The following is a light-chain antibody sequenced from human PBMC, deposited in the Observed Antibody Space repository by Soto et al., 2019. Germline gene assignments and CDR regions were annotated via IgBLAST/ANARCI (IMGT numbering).Light chain of an antibody. J-gene: IGKJ1*01. Sequence: EIVLTQATGSLSLSAGEIATLSCRSSQSVSSSYLAWYQQKPGQAPRLLIYGASSRATGIPDRFSGSGSGTDFTLTISRLEPEDFAVYYCQQYGSSPRTFGQGTKVDIK. CDR1: QSVSSSY. CDR2: GAS. CDR3: QQYGSSPRT. V-gene: IGKV3-20*01.